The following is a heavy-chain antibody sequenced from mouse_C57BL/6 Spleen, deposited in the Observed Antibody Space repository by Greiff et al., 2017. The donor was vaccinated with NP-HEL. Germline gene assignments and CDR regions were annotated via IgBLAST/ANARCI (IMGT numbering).Heavy chain of an antibody. CDR1: GYSFTDYN. CDR2: INPNYGTT. Sequence: VQLQQSGPELVKPGASVKISCKASGYSFTDYNMNWVKQSNGKSLEWIGVINPNYGTTSYNQKFKGKATLTVDQSSSTAYMQLNSLTSEDSAGYYCARGWLLWELRGAMDYWGQGTSVTVAS. CDR3: ARGWLLWELRGAMDY. V-gene: IGHV1-39*01. D-gene: IGHD2-1*01. J-gene: IGHJ4*01.